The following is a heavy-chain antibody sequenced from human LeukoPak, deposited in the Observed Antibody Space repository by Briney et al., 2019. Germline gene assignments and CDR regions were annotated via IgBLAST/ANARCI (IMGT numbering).Heavy chain of an antibody. V-gene: IGHV3-21*01. J-gene: IGHJ5*02. CDR2: ITGSSTYI. CDR1: GFTFSNYN. D-gene: IGHD6-19*01. Sequence: GGSLRLSCAASGFTFSNYNMNWVRQAPGMGLERVSSITGSSTYIYYADSVKGRFTISRDNAKNSLYLQMNSLRAEDTAVYYCARESVAGLFDPWGQGTLVTVSS. CDR3: ARESVAGLFDP.